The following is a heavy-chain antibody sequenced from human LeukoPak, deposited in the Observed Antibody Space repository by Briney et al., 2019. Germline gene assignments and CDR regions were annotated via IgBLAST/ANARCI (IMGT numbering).Heavy chain of an antibody. CDR1: GFIFSSYS. CDR3: ARNRFPITGTTNNYYYMDV. V-gene: IGHV3-48*04. Sequence: GGSLRLSCAASGFIFSSYSMNWVRQAPGKGLEWLSHISSSTTIYYADSVKGRFTISRDNAKNSLYLQMNSLKAEDSAVYYCARNRFPITGTTNNYYYMDVWGKGTTVTVSS. CDR2: ISSSTTI. D-gene: IGHD1-7*01. J-gene: IGHJ6*03.